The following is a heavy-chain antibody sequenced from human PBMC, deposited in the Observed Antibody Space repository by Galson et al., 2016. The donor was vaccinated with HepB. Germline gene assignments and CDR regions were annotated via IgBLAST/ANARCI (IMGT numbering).Heavy chain of an antibody. V-gene: IGHV1-18*04. Sequence: SVKVSCKASGYTFNNYGITWVRQAPGQGLEWMGWISVYNGNRNYAENFQGRVTMTTDRSASTAYMELRSLTSDDTAVYFCATSSAGGGYCSTTTCYAYFDYWGQGTLVTVSS. CDR1: GYTFNNYG. J-gene: IGHJ4*02. CDR2: ISVYNGNR. CDR3: ATSSAGGGYCSTTTCYAYFDY. D-gene: IGHD2-2*03.